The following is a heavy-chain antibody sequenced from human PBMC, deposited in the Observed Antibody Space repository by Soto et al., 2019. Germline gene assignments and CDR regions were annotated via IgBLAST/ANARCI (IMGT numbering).Heavy chain of an antibody. V-gene: IGHV4-34*01. CDR2: INHSGST. Sequence: PSETLSLTCAVYGGSFSGYYWSWIRQPPGKGLEWIGEINHSGSTNYNPSLKSRVTISVDTSKNQFSLKLSSVTAADTAVCYCARVPLITIFGVVIRQKFDYWGQGTLVTVSS. D-gene: IGHD3-3*01. CDR3: ARVPLITIFGVVIRQKFDY. CDR1: GGSFSGYY. J-gene: IGHJ4*02.